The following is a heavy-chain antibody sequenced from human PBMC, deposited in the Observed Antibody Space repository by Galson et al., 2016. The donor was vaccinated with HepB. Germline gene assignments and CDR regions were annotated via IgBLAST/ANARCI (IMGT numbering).Heavy chain of an antibody. D-gene: IGHD3-10*01. Sequence: SVKVSCKASGYTFTSYPMHWVRQAPGQRLEWMGWINVGNGNTKYSQKFQGRVTITRDTSASTAYMELSSLRSEDTAVYYCARAPFGEFSIDAWWGQGTLATVSS. CDR3: ARAPFGEFSIDAW. V-gene: IGHV1-3*01. CDR2: INVGNGNT. J-gene: IGHJ4*02. CDR1: GYTFTSYP.